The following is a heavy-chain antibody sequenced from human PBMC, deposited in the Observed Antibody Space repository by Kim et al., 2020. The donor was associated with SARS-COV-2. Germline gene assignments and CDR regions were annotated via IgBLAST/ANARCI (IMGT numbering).Heavy chain of an antibody. V-gene: IGHV3-20*04. CDR2: INWSGGST. J-gene: IGHJ3*02. CDR3: AREYGDYAERFWDI. CDR1: GFTFDDYG. Sequence: GGSLRLSCAASGFTFDDYGMSWVRQAPGKGLEWVSGINWSGGSTGYADSVKGRFTISRDNAKNSLYLQMNSLRAEDTALYYCAREYGDYAERFWDIWGQGTMVTVSS. D-gene: IGHD4-17*01.